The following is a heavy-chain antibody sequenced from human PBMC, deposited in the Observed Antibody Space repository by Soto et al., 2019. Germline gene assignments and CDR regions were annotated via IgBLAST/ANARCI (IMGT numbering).Heavy chain of an antibody. CDR2: IFQNGET. V-gene: IGHV3-23*01. CDR1: GFTLSTYT. J-gene: IGHJ4*02. Sequence: GGSLRLSCAASGFTLSTYTMNWVRQAPGKGLEWVSGIFQNGETFYTGSVKGRFTISRDDYKNMVYLQMDSLRADDTALYCCAKDRQPDGIWTFDYWGQGILVTVSS. D-gene: IGHD3-9*01. CDR3: AKDRQPDGIWTFDY.